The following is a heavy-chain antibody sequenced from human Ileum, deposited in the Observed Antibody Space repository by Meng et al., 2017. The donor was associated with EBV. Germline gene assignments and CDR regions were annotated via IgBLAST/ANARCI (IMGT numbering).Heavy chain of an antibody. Sequence: QLQLRESVSGLGKLSETRCLPCAASGGSGSSVRCYWSWIRRPPGREVEGIVYIFYSGSSTYYPYLKNRGSLSVESNTNQISLNLSSVPAADTAVYYCGTGGQLPQIDYWGQGTLVTVSS. CDR1: GGSGSSVRCY. J-gene: IGHJ4*02. CDR2: IFYSGSS. D-gene: IGHD2-21*01. V-gene: IGHV4-30-2*01. CDR3: GTGGQLPQIDY.